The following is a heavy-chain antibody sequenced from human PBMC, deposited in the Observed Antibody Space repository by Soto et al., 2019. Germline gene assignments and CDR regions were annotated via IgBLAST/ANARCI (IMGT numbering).Heavy chain of an antibody. CDR1: GFRFNSSG. CDR2: IISDGSKR. D-gene: IGHD3-10*01. J-gene: IGHJ6*02. CDR3: AKELPEFTSFVFFGMDV. Sequence: QVQLVESGGGVVQPGKSLRLSCAASGFRFNSSGMHWARQDPGKGLEWVAVIISDGSKREYVDSVKGPITVSTDNSKDTVDVQMNNLRPDVTAVYYCAKELPEFTSFVFFGMDVLGQGTPVTVSS. V-gene: IGHV3-30*18.